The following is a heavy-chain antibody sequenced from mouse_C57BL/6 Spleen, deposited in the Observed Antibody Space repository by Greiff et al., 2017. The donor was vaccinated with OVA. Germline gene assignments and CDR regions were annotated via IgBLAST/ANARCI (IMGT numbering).Heavy chain of an antibody. J-gene: IGHJ3*01. CDR2: ISSGSSTI. CDR3: ARYYYGSSYSFAY. V-gene: IGHV5-17*01. CDR1: GFTFCDYG. D-gene: IGHD1-1*01. Sequence: EVQGVESGGGLVKPGGSLKLSCAASGFTFCDYGMHWVRQAPEKGLEWVAYISSGSSTIYYADTVKGRFTISRDNAKNTLFLQMTSLRSEDTAMYYCARYYYGSSYSFAYWGQGTLVTVSA.